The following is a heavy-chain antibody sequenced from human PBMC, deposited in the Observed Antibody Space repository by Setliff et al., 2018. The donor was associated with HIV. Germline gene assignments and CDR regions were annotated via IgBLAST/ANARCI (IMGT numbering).Heavy chain of an antibody. Sequence: ASVKVSCKVSGYTLIELSIQWVRQAPGKGLEWMGGFDPEDGETIYGQKFQGRVTMTEDTSTDTAYMELSSLTSDDTAVYYCARDGKTTITLNWFDPWGQGTLVTVSS. CDR2: FDPEDGET. V-gene: IGHV1-24*01. J-gene: IGHJ5*02. D-gene: IGHD4-17*01. CDR1: GYTLIELS. CDR3: ARDGKTTITLNWFDP.